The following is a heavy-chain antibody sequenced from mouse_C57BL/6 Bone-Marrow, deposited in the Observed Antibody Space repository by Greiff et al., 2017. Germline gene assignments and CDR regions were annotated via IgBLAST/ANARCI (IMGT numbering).Heavy chain of an antibody. CDR2: IYPGDGDT. CDR1: GYAFSSSW. D-gene: IGHD3-2*02. Sequence: QVQLQQSGPELVKPGASVKISCKASGYAFSSSWMNWVKQRPGKGLEWIGRIYPGDGDTNYNGKFKGKATLTADKSSSTAYMQLSSLTSEDSAVYFCAREKLRLQLDYWGQGTSVTVSS. J-gene: IGHJ4*01. V-gene: IGHV1-82*01. CDR3: AREKLRLQLDY.